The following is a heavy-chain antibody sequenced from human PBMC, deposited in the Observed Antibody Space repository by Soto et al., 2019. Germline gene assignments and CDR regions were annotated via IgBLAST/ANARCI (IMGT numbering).Heavy chain of an antibody. D-gene: IGHD2-8*01. CDR2: INPKSGGT. CDR1: GYSFTDYH. V-gene: IGHV1-2*04. J-gene: IGHJ6*02. Sequence: ASVKVSCKASGYSFTDYHIHWVRQAPGQGLEWLGRINPKSGGTSTAQKFQGWVTMTTDTSISTASMELTRLTSDDTAIYYCARGDSTDCSNGVCSFFYHHDMDVWGQGPTVTVSS. CDR3: ARGDSTDCSNGVCSFFYHHDMDV.